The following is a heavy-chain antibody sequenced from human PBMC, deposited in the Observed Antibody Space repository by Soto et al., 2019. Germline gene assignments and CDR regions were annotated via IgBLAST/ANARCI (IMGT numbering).Heavy chain of an antibody. CDR2: IDTSGTKI. V-gene: IGHV3-11*01. CDR3: ASHYDMWSGYLSPVDY. Sequence: GGSLRLSCAASGYTFSDYYMSWIRQAPGKGLEWISYIDTSGTKIYYADSVKGRFTITRDSAKNSLYLEMNSLRDEDTAVYYCASHYDMWSGYLSPVDYWGQGTLVTVSS. J-gene: IGHJ4*02. CDR1: GYTFSDYY. D-gene: IGHD3-3*01.